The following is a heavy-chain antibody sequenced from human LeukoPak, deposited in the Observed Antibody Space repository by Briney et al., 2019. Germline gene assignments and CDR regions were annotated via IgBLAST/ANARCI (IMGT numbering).Heavy chain of an antibody. Sequence: GESLKISCKGSGYIFTSYWISWVRQIPGKSLEWMGRIDPSDSYTNYSPSFQGHVTISADKYIRTAFLQRSSLKASDAAMYYCARDSSSWLFVYWGQGTLVTVSS. V-gene: IGHV5-10-1*01. D-gene: IGHD6-13*01. CDR2: IDPSDSYT. CDR3: ARDSSSWLFVY. CDR1: GYIFTSYW. J-gene: IGHJ4*02.